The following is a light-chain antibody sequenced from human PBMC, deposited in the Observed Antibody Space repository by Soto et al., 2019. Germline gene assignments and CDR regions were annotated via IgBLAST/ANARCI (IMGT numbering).Light chain of an antibody. V-gene: IGLV2-14*01. J-gene: IGLJ1*01. CDR2: GVN. Sequence: QSALTQPASVSGSPGQSITVSCTGTYSDIGAFDSVSWYQHHPGRAPKLLIFGVNRRPSGISYRFSASKSGNTASLTISGLQAEDEADYYCTSYTKDITYVFGTGTKVTVL. CDR1: YSDIGAFDS. CDR3: TSYTKDITYV.